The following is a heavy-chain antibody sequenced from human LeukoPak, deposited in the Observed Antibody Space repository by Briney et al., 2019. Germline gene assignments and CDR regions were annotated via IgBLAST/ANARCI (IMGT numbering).Heavy chain of an antibody. V-gene: IGHV3-23*01. CDR2: ISGSGGST. J-gene: IGHJ4*02. CDR3: ASRPRSGGYDILTGLDY. Sequence: PGGSLRLSCAASGFTFSSYAMSWVRQAPGKGLEWVSAISGSGGSTYYADSVKGRFTISRDNSKNTLYLQMNSLRDEDTAVYYCASRPRSGGYDILTGLDYWGQGTLVTVSS. CDR1: GFTFSSYA. D-gene: IGHD3-9*01.